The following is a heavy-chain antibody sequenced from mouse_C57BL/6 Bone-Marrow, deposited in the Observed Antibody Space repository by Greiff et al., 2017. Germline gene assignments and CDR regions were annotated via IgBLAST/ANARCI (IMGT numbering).Heavy chain of an antibody. CDR3: ARRGSSYLYAMDY. CDR1: GFTFSSYG. J-gene: IGHJ4*01. Sequence: EVKLVESGGYLVKPGGSLKLSCAASGFTFSSYGMSWVRQTPDKRLEWVATISSGGSYTYYPDSVKGRITISRDNAKNTLYLQMSSLKSEDTAMYYCARRGSSYLYAMDYWGQGTSVTVSS. D-gene: IGHD1-1*01. V-gene: IGHV5-6*02. CDR2: ISSGGSYT.